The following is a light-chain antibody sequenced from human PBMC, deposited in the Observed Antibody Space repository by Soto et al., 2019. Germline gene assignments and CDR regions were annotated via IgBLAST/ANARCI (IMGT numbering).Light chain of an antibody. CDR1: QSVSSN. V-gene: IGKV3-15*01. J-gene: IGKJ4*01. Sequence: ETVMTQSPATLSVSPGERATLSCRASQSVSSNLAWYQQKPGQAPRLLIFGASTRATGIPARFSGSGSGTEFTLTISSLQSEDFAVYYCQQYNTWPPLTFGGGTKVETK. CDR2: GAS. CDR3: QQYNTWPPLT.